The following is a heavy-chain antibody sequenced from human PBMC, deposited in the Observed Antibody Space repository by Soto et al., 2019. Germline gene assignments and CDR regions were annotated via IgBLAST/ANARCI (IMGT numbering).Heavy chain of an antibody. Sequence: EVQLVESGGGLVKPGGSLRLSCAASGFTFSSYSMNWVRQAPGKGLEWVSSISSSSSYIYYADSVKGRFTISRDNAKNSLYLQMNSLRAEDTAVYCCASDYGDYGPDAFDIWGQGTMVTVSS. CDR1: GFTFSSYS. CDR2: ISSSSSYI. J-gene: IGHJ3*02. CDR3: ASDYGDYGPDAFDI. V-gene: IGHV3-21*01. D-gene: IGHD4-17*01.